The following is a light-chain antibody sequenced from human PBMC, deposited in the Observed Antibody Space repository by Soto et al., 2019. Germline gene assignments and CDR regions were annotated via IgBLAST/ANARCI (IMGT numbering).Light chain of an antibody. V-gene: IGLV2-11*01. Sequence: QSALTQPRSVSGSPGQSVTISCTGTSSDVGGYNYVSWYQQHPGKAPKFMIYDVSKRPSGVPDRFSGSKSGNTASLTISGLQAEDEADYHCCSYAGSHTYVFGTGTKLTVL. CDR1: SSDVGGYNY. CDR3: CSYAGSHTYV. J-gene: IGLJ1*01. CDR2: DVS.